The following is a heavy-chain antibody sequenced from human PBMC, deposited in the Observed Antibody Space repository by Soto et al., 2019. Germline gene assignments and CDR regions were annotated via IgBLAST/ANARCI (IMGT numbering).Heavy chain of an antibody. CDR3: AKQRKYRAYYYPMDV. V-gene: IGHV3-23*01. Sequence: GGSLRLSCVASGFTFSSYGMSWVRQAPGKGLEWVAGISGISGRTDYADSVKGRFTISRDNSNNILYLQLNSLRAEDTAIYYCAKQRKYRAYYYPMDVWGQGATVTVSS. CDR2: ISGISGRT. CDR1: GFTFSSYG. D-gene: IGHD5-18*01. J-gene: IGHJ6*02.